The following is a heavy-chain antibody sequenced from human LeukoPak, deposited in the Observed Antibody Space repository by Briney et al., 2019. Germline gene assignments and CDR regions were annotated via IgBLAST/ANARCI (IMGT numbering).Heavy chain of an antibody. CDR2: IYSSGST. Sequence: SETLSLTCSVSGDSINSYYWSWIRQPAGKGLEWIGRIYSSGSTNYNPSLKSRIAMSVDTSKNQFSLNLSSVTAADTAVYFCARTNHNWGNDYWGQGTLVTVSS. CDR3: ARTNHNWGNDY. J-gene: IGHJ4*02. V-gene: IGHV4-4*07. CDR1: GDSINSYY. D-gene: IGHD1-1*01.